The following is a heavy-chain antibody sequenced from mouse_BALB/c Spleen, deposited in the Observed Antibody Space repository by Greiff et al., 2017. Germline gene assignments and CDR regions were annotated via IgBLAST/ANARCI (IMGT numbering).Heavy chain of an antibody. J-gene: IGHJ2*01. CDR1: GFNIKDTY. CDR2: IDPGDGDT. CDR3: ARYDGYYVDY. D-gene: IGHD2-3*01. Sequence: EVQLQQSGAELVKPGASVKLSCTASGFNIKDTYMHWVKQRPEQGLEWIGRIDPGDGDTNYNGKFKGKATLTADKSSSTAYMQLSSLTSEDSAVYFCARYDGYYVDYWGQGTTLTVSS. V-gene: IGHV14-3*02.